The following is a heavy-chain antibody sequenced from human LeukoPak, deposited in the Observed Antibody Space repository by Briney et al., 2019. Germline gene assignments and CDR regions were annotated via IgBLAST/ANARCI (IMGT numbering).Heavy chain of an antibody. CDR1: GGSISPYY. D-gene: IGHD2-2*01. CDR2: IYYTGST. J-gene: IGHJ6*02. Sequence: SETLSITCTVSGGSISPYYWSWIRQPPGKGLEWIGYIYYTGSTYYNPSLKSRVTISVDTSKNQFSLKLSSVTAADTAVYYCAGDCSSTSRPDVWGQGTTVTVSS. CDR3: AGDCSSTSRPDV. V-gene: IGHV4-59*12.